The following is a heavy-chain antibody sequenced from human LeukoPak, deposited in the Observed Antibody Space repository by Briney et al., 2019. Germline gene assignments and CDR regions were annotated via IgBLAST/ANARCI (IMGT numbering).Heavy chain of an antibody. V-gene: IGHV4-59*01. CDR1: GGSISSYY. CDR3: ARGRILTGYHY. Sequence: PSETLSLTCTVSGGSISSYYWSWIRQPPGKGLEWIGYIYYSGSTNYNPSLKSRVTISVDTSKNQFSLKLSSVTAADTAVYYCARGRILTGYHYWGQGTLITVSS. CDR2: IYYSGST. J-gene: IGHJ4*02. D-gene: IGHD3-9*01.